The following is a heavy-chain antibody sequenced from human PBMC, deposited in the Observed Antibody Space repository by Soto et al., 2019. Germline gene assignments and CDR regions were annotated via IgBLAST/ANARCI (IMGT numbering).Heavy chain of an antibody. V-gene: IGHV4-39*07. D-gene: IGHD6-6*01. Sequence: SETLSLTCTVSGGSISSSSYYWGWIRQPPGKGLEWIGSIYYSGSTYYNPSLKSRVTISVDTSKNQFSLKLTSVTAADTAVYYCARSPFNSSARRIYGMDVWGQGTTVTVSS. CDR1: GGSISSSSYY. CDR2: IYYSGST. J-gene: IGHJ6*02. CDR3: ARSPFNSSARRIYGMDV.